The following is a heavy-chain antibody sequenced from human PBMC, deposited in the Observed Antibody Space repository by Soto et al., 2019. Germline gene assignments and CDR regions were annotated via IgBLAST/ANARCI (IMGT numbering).Heavy chain of an antibody. D-gene: IGHD1-26*01. V-gene: IGHV1-46*01. CDR1: GCIFSSYN. Sequence: ASVKVSCKAFGCIFSSYNVHWIRQAPGQGLEWMGIIDPSGGTTTAAQKFQGRVTMTRDTSTNTVYMEMISLTSADTAVYYCARGLLVGATEGYFDYWGQGTLVTVSS. J-gene: IGHJ4*02. CDR2: IDPSGGTT. CDR3: ARGLLVGATEGYFDY.